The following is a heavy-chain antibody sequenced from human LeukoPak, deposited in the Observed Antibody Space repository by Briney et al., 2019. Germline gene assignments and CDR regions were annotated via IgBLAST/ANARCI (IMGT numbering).Heavy chain of an antibody. V-gene: IGHV3-21*01. Sequence: PGGSLRLSCAASGFTFSSYSMNWVRQAPGKGLEWVSSISSSSYIYYADSVKGRFTISRDNAKNSLYLQMNSLRAEDTAVYYCARGPWDIVATIDFDYWGQGTLVTVSS. CDR1: GFTFSSYS. J-gene: IGHJ4*02. D-gene: IGHD5-12*01. CDR3: ARGPWDIVATIDFDY. CDR2: ISSSSYI.